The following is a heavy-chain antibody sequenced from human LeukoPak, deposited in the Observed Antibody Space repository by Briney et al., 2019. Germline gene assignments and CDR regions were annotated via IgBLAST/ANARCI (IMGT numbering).Heavy chain of an antibody. J-gene: IGHJ6*02. CDR2: IYYSGST. D-gene: IGHD3-3*01. Sequence: SETLSLTCTVSGVSISSYYWSWIRQPPGKGREWIGYIYYSGSTNYNPSLKSRVTISVDTSKNQFSLKLSSVTAADTAVYYCARDQADFWSGYSYYGVDVWGQGTTVTVSS. CDR3: ARDQADFWSGYSYYGVDV. CDR1: GVSISSYY. V-gene: IGHV4-59*01.